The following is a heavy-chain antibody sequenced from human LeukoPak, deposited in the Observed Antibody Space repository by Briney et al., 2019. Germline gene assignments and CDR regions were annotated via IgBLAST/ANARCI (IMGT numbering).Heavy chain of an antibody. Sequence: PSETLFLTCTVPGCSISSYYWSWIRQPPGKGLEWIGYIYYCGSTNYNPSLKSRVTISVDTSKNQFSLKLSSVTAADTAVYYCARTTEAHSWRTRYYDYYMDVWGKGTTVTVSS. CDR2: IYYCGST. J-gene: IGHJ6*03. CDR1: GCSISSYY. CDR3: ARTTEAHSWRTRYYDYYMDV. V-gene: IGHV4-59*01. D-gene: IGHD6-13*01.